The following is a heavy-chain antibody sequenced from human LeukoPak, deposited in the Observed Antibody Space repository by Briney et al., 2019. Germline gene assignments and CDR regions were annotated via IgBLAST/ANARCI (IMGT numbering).Heavy chain of an antibody. J-gene: IGHJ6*02. CDR2: IYYSGST. CDR3: ARASRQLVRKYGMDV. CDR1: GGSISSGGYY. D-gene: IGHD6-13*01. Sequence: PSQTLSLTCTLSGGSISSGGYYWSWIRQHPGKGLEWIGYIYYSGSTYYNPSLKSRVTISVDTSKNQCSLKRSSVTAADTAVYYCARASRQLVRKYGMDVWGQGTTVTVSS. V-gene: IGHV4-31*03.